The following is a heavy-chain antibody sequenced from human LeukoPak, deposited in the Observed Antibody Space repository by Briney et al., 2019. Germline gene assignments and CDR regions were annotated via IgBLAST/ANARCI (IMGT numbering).Heavy chain of an antibody. Sequence: GEPLKISCKGSGYSFTSYWIGWVRQMPGKGLEWMGVIYPDDSDTRYSPSFQGQVTISADKSISTAYLQWSSLKASDTAMYYCATYRNNEGCGTWGQGTLVTVSS. J-gene: IGHJ5*02. V-gene: IGHV5-51*01. CDR3: ATYRNNEGCGT. CDR2: IYPDDSDT. CDR1: GYSFTSYW. D-gene: IGHD2-15*01.